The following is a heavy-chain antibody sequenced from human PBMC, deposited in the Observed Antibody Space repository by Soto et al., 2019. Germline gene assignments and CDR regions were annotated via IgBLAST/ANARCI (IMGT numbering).Heavy chain of an antibody. D-gene: IGHD2-15*01. V-gene: IGHV3-49*03. CDR2: IRSKAYGGTT. Sequence: GGSLRLSCTASGFTFGDYAMSWFRQAPGKGLEWVGFIRSKAYGGTTEYAASVKGRFTISRDDSKSIAYLQMNSLKTEDTAVYYCTSGVCSGGSCYSFGDPGDYWGQGTLVTVSS. CDR1: GFTFGDYA. J-gene: IGHJ4*02. CDR3: TSGVCSGGSCYSFGDPGDY.